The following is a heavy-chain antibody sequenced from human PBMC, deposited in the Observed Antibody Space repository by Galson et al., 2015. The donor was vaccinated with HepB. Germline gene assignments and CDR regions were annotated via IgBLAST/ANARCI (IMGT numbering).Heavy chain of an antibody. V-gene: IGHV3-11*01. CDR2: ISSSGSTI. CDR3: ARVLGRGSYGPDAFDI. D-gene: IGHD1-26*01. J-gene: IGHJ3*02. Sequence: SLRLSCAASGFTFSDYYMSWIRQAPGKGLEWVSYISSSGSTIYYADSVKDRFTISRDNAKNSLYLQMNSLRAEDTAVYYCARVLGRGSYGPDAFDIWGQGTMVTVSS. CDR1: GFTFSDYY.